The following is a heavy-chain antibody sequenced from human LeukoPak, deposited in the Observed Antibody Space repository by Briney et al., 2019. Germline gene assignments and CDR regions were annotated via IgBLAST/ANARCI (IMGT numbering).Heavy chain of an antibody. CDR3: AKSKLKDFFED. V-gene: IGHV3-23*01. Sequence: GGSLRLSCEASEFTLSSYAKNWVRQAPGKGLEWVSIISSSGGSIYYADSVKGRFTISRDNSKNTLYLQMNSLRAEDTAVYYCAKSKLKDFFEDWGQGTLVTVSS. CDR1: EFTLSSYA. CDR2: ISSSGGSI. J-gene: IGHJ4*02. D-gene: IGHD1-26*01.